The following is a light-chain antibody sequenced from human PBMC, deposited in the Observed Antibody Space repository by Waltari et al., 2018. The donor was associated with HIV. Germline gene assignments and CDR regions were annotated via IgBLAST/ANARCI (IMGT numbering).Light chain of an antibody. CDR1: QGIISY. J-gene: IGKJ3*01. CDR3: QQLNSYPFT. CDR2: AAS. Sequence: DIQLTQSPSFLSASVGDRVTITCRASQGIISYLAWYQQKLGKAPKLLIYAASTLQSGVPSRFSGSGSGTEFTLTISSLQHEDVATYYCQQLNSYPFTFGPGTKVDFK. V-gene: IGKV1-9*01.